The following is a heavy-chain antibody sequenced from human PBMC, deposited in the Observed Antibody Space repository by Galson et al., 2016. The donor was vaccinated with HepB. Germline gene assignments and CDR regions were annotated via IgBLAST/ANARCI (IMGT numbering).Heavy chain of an antibody. V-gene: IGHV3-9*01. CDR2: ISWDSGKI. D-gene: IGHD5-18*01. CDR1: GFTFDDYG. Sequence: SLRLSCAASGFTFDDYGMNWVRPVPGKGLEWVPGISWDSGKIGYADSVKGRFTISRDNAKNSLFLQMKSLRVEDTALYYCAKDKWIEPSGGMDVWGQGITVTVSS. CDR3: AKDKWIEPSGGMDV. J-gene: IGHJ6*02.